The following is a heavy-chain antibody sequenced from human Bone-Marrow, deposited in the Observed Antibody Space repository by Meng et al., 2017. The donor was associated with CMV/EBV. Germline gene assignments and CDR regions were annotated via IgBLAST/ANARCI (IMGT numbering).Heavy chain of an antibody. Sequence: GSLRLSCAVYGGSFSGYYWSWIRQPPGKGLEWIGEINHSGSTNYNPSLKSRVTISVDTSKNQFSLKLSSVTAADTAVYYCARRKAAAGRAGWYFDLWGRGTLVTVSS. D-gene: IGHD6-13*01. J-gene: IGHJ2*01. CDR1: GGSFSGYY. CDR3: ARRKAAAGRAGWYFDL. CDR2: INHSGST. V-gene: IGHV4-34*01.